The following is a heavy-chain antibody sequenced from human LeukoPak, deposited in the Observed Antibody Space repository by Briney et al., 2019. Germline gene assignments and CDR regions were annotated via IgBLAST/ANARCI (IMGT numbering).Heavy chain of an antibody. V-gene: IGHV3-74*01. Sequence: PGGSLRLPCAASGFTFSSYWMHWVRQAPGKGLVWVSRINSDGSSTSYADSVKGRFTISRDNAKNTLYLQMNSLRGEDTAVYYCARESSVGAHKAFDYWGQGTLVTVSA. CDR3: ARESSVGAHKAFDY. J-gene: IGHJ4*02. D-gene: IGHD1-26*01. CDR1: GFTFSSYW. CDR2: INSDGSST.